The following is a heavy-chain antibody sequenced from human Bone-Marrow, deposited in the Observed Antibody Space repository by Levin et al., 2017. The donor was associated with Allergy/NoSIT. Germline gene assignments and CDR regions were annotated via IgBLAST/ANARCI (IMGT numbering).Heavy chain of an antibody. CDR1: GFTFSSYG. CDR2: ISYDGSNK. J-gene: IGHJ6*02. V-gene: IGHV3-30*18. Sequence: GGSLRLSCAASGFTFSSYGMHWVRQAPGKGLEWVAVISYDGSNKYYADSVKGRFTISRDNSKNTLYLQMNSLRAEDTAVYYCAKDLLKAAAGNYYYYGMDVWGQGTTVTVSS. D-gene: IGHD6-13*01. CDR3: AKDLLKAAAGNYYYYGMDV.